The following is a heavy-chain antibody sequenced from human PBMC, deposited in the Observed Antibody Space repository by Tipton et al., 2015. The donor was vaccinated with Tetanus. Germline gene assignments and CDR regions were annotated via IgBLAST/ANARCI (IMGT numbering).Heavy chain of an antibody. V-gene: IGHV3-23*01. D-gene: IGHD2-21*01. CDR3: ATDGLPRGFVMVEATTQKYFRH. CDR1: GFTFNRYG. CDR2: ISGSGDTT. J-gene: IGHJ1*01. Sequence: GSLRLSCAASGFTFNRYGINWVRQAPGKGLVWVSSISGSGDTTYYADSVRGRLTVSRDNSKDTVYLDVRSLRDEDTAVYYCATDGLPRGFVMVEATTQKYFRHWGRGTLVTVSS.